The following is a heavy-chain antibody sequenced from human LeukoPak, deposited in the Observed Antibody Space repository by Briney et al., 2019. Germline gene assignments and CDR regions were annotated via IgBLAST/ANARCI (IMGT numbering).Heavy chain of an antibody. J-gene: IGHJ3*02. CDR1: GGTFSSYA. CDR3: ARDVARDAFDI. D-gene: IGHD2-21*01. Sequence: ASVKVSCKASGGTFSSYAISWVRQAPGQGLEWMGGINPNSGGTNYAQKFQGRVTMTRDTSISTAYMGLSRLRSDDTAVYYCARDVARDAFDIWGQGTMVTVSS. V-gene: IGHV1-2*02. CDR2: INPNSGGT.